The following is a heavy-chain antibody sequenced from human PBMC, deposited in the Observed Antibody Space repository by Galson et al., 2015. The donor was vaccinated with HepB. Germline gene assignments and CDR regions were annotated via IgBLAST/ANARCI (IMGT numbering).Heavy chain of an antibody. CDR1: GFTFRSYA. CDR2: ISSNGGST. CDR3: AKGPGSAPLRNWFEP. J-gene: IGHJ5*02. D-gene: IGHD3-16*01. Sequence: SLRLSCAASGFTFRSYAMRWVRQAPGKGLEYVSAISSNGGSTYYADSVKGRFTISRDNSKNTLYLQMSSLRAEDTAVYYCAKGPGSAPLRNWFEPWGQGTPVTVSS. V-gene: IGHV3-64D*06.